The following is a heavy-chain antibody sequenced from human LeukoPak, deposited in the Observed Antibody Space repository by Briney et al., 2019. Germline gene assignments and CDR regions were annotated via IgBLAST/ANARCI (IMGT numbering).Heavy chain of an antibody. CDR1: GGSFSGYY. CDR3: ARTHDYGDFYYFDY. V-gene: IGHV4-59*10. CDR2: IYTSGST. J-gene: IGHJ4*02. Sequence: SETLSLTCAVYGGSFSGYYWSWIRQPPGKGLEWIGRIYTSGSTNYNPSLKSRVTMSVDTSKNQFSLKLSSVTAADTAVYYCARTHDYGDFYYFDYWGQGTLVTVSS. D-gene: IGHD4-17*01.